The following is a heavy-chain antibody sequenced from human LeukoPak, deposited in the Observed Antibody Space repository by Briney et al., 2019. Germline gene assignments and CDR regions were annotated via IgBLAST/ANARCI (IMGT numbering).Heavy chain of an antibody. CDR3: ARGYRTGDMTIFAY. V-gene: IGHV1-2*02. CDR2: INCDSGRT. CDR1: GYIFNGYY. D-gene: IGHD7-27*01. J-gene: IGHJ4*02. Sequence: ASVKVSCKTSGYIFNGYYIQWVRHAPRQGLEWMGSINCDSGRTDYSHRSQGRVTMTSDRSITTVYMELSKLSFDDTAVYYCARGYRTGDMTIFAYWGQGTLVTVSS.